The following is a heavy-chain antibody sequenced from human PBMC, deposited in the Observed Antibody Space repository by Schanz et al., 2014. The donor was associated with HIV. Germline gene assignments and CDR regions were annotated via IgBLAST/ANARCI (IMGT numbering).Heavy chain of an antibody. CDR1: GFTFSRYW. Sequence: EVQLLESGGGLEQPGGSLRLSCAASGFTFSRYWMTWVRQAPGKGLEWVANIKEDGSEKYHADSVKGRFTISRDNAKNSLFLQMESLRADDTAVYYCARDKSNLGMDSWGQGTLVTVSS. J-gene: IGHJ5*01. CDR2: IKEDGSEK. CDR3: ARDKSNLGMDS. V-gene: IGHV3-7*03.